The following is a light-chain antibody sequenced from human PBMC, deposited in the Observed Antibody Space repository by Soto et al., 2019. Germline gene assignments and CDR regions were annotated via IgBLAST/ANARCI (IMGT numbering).Light chain of an antibody. CDR1: SSDVGAYNH. V-gene: IGLV2-14*01. CDR3: CSYTTSDTRV. J-gene: IGLJ1*01. Sequence: QSALTQPASVSGSPGQSITISCNGTSSDVGAYNHVSWYQHHPGKAPKLMIYEVNNRPSGVSNRFSGSKSGYTASLTISGLQAEDEADYHCCSYTTSDTRVFGTGTKVTVL. CDR2: EVN.